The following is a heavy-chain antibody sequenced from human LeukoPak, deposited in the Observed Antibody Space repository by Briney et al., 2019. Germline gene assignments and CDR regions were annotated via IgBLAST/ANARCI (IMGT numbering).Heavy chain of an antibody. V-gene: IGHV3-30*18. D-gene: IGHD6-19*01. CDR1: GFTFSSYG. Sequence: PGGSLRLSCAASGFTFSSYGMHWVRQAPGKGLEWVAVISYDGSNKYYADSVKGRFTISRDNSKNTLYLQMNSLRAEDTAVYYCAKDRNGIAVAGSDYWGRGTLVTVSS. CDR3: AKDRNGIAVAGSDY. J-gene: IGHJ4*02. CDR2: ISYDGSNK.